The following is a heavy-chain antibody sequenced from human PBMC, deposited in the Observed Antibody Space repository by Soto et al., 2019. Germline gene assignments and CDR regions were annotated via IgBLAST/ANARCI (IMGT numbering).Heavy chain of an antibody. V-gene: IGHV3-30*18. Sequence: GGSLRLSCAASGFTFSSYGMHWVRQAPGKGLEWVAVISYDGSNKYYADSVKGRFTISRDNSKNTLYLQMNSLRAEDTAVYYCAKDYHYGDYVDYFDYWGQGTLVTVSS. CDR1: GFTFSSYG. D-gene: IGHD4-17*01. J-gene: IGHJ4*02. CDR3: AKDYHYGDYVDYFDY. CDR2: ISYDGSNK.